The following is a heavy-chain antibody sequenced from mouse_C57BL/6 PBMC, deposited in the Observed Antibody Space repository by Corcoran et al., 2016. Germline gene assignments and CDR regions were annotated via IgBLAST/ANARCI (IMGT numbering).Heavy chain of an antibody. Sequence: DVQLQESGPGLVKPSQSLSLTCSVTGYSITSGYYWNWIRQFPGNKLEWMGYISYDGSNNYNPSLKNRISITRDTSKNQFFLKLNSVTTEDTATYYGARASHYFDYWGQGTTLTVSA. CDR3: ARASHYFDY. CDR2: ISYDGSN. V-gene: IGHV3-6*01. CDR1: GYSITSGYY. J-gene: IGHJ2*01.